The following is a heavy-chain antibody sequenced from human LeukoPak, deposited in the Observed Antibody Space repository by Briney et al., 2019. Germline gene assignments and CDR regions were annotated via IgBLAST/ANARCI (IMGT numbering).Heavy chain of an antibody. D-gene: IGHD5-24*01. CDR1: GYTFTGYY. Sequence: ASVKVSCKASGYTFTGYYMHWVRQAPGQGLEWMGWINPNSGGTNYAQKFQGWVTMTRDMSISTAYMELSRLRSDDTAVYYCARTPLEGPFDYWGQGTLVTVSS. CDR2: INPNSGGT. V-gene: IGHV1-2*04. CDR3: ARTPLEGPFDY. J-gene: IGHJ4*02.